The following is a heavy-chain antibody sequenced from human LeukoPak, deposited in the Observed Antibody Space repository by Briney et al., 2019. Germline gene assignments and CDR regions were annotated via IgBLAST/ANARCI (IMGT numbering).Heavy chain of an antibody. D-gene: IGHD2-2*01. Sequence: SGGSLRLSCAASGFTFDDYGMSWVRQAPGKGLEWASGINWNGGSTGYADSVKGRFTISRDNAKNSLYLQMNSLRAEDTALYYCARARGYCSSTSCSFDYWGQGTLVTVSS. CDR1: GFTFDDYG. J-gene: IGHJ4*02. CDR3: ARARGYCSSTSCSFDY. CDR2: INWNGGST. V-gene: IGHV3-20*04.